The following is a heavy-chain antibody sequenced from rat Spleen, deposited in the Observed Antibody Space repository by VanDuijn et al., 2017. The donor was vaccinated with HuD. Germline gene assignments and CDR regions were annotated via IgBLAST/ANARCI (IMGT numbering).Heavy chain of an antibody. Sequence: EVQLVESGGGLVQPGRSLKLSCAASGFTFSNYGMHWIRQAPTKGLEWVASISPSGGSTYYRDSVKGRFTISRDNAKSPLYLQMDSLRSEDTATYYCATDRASYYYDGTYYGFAYWGQGTLVTVSS. J-gene: IGHJ3*01. CDR1: GFTFSNYG. CDR2: ISPSGGST. CDR3: ATDRASYYYDGTYYGFAY. V-gene: IGHV5-19*01. D-gene: IGHD1-12*02.